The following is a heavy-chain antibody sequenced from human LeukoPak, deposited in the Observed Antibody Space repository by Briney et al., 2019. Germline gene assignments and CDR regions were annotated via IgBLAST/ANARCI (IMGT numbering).Heavy chain of an antibody. CDR3: ATDRYSTFDY. V-gene: IGHV3-48*01. CDR1: VFTFSSYS. Sequence: PGGALRLLCAASVFTFSSYSMNCVRQAPGKGLEGGSYISSSRSTIYCADSVKGRFAIYRDNDKNSLYLQMNSLRAEDTAVYYCATDRYSTFDYWGQGILVTVSS. D-gene: IGHD6-13*01. J-gene: IGHJ4*02. CDR2: ISSSRSTI.